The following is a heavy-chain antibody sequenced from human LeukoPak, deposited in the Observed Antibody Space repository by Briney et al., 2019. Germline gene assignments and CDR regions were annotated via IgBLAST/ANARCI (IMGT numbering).Heavy chain of an antibody. CDR3: ARSGCTSCYRGWFDP. Sequence: GASVKVSCKAPGYTFTSYDINWVRQATGQGLEWMGWMNPNSGNTGYAQKFQGRVTMTRNTSISTAYMELSSLRSEDTAVYYCARSGCTSCYRGWFDPWGQGTLVTVSS. J-gene: IGHJ5*02. V-gene: IGHV1-8*01. CDR2: MNPNSGNT. D-gene: IGHD2-2*02. CDR1: GYTFTSYD.